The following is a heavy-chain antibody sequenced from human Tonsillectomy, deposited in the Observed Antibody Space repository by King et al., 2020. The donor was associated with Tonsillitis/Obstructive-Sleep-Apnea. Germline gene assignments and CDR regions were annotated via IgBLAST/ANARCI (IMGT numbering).Heavy chain of an antibody. CDR3: ARLRKVETSPCGMDV. CDR2: IYPGDSDT. V-gene: IGHV5-51*03. J-gene: IGHJ6*02. CDR1: GYSFTSYW. Sequence: VQLVESGAEVKKPGESLKISCKASGYSFTSYWIGWVRQRSGKGLEWMGIIYPGDSDTRYSPSFQGQVTISADKSISTAYLQWSSLKASDTAMYYCARLRKVETSPCGMDVWGQGTTVTVSS. D-gene: IGHD1-1*01.